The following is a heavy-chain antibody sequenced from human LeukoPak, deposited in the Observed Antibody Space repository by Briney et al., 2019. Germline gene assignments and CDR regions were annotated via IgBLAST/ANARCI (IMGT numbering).Heavy chain of an antibody. V-gene: IGHV1-24*01. CDR3: ATAKSITMVRGPVDY. CDR1: GYTLTELS. Sequence: ASVKVSCKVSGYTLTELSMHWVRQAPGKGLEWMGGFDPEDGETIYAQKFQGRVTMTEDTSTDTAYMELSSLRSEDTAMYYCATAKSITMVRGPVDYWGQGTLVTVSS. CDR2: FDPEDGET. J-gene: IGHJ4*02. D-gene: IGHD3-10*01.